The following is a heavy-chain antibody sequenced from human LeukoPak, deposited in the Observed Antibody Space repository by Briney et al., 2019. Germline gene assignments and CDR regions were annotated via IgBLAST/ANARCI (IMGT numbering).Heavy chain of an antibody. CDR1: GFTFSSYA. V-gene: IGHV3-64D*06. CDR3: VKDGPSSGWTYFDY. J-gene: IGHJ4*02. CDR2: ISSNGGST. Sequence: PGGSLRLSCSASGFTFSSYAMHWVRQAPGKGLEYVSAISSNGGSTYYADSVKGRFTISRDNSKNTLYLRMSSLRAEDTAVYYCVKDGPSSGWTYFDYWGQGTLVTVSS. D-gene: IGHD6-19*01.